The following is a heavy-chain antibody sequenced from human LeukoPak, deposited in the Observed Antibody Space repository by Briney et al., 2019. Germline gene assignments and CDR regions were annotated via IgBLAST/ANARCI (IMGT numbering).Heavy chain of an antibody. CDR1: GFTFSSYA. Sequence: GGSLRLSCAASGFTFSSYAMSWVRQAPGKGLEWVSAISGSGGSTYYADSVKGRFTISRGNSKNTLYLQMNSLRAEDTAVYYCAKSTVFERWLQDYWGQGTLVTVSS. CDR2: ISGSGGST. J-gene: IGHJ4*02. D-gene: IGHD5-24*01. V-gene: IGHV3-23*01. CDR3: AKSTVFERWLQDY.